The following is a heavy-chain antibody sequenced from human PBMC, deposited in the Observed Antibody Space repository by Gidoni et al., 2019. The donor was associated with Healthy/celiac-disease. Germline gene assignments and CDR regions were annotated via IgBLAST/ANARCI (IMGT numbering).Heavy chain of an antibody. Sequence: EVQLLESGGGLVQPGGALGSSCAASGFTFSGVAMSWVRQAPGKGLECVSSIIGSGCSTYYADSVKCRFTISRDNSKNTLYLQMTSLRAEDTALYYCAKGCSGWYLRRYFDYWGQGTLVTVSS. CDR1: GFTFSGVA. D-gene: IGHD6-19*01. J-gene: IGHJ4*02. V-gene: IGHV3-23*01. CDR2: IIGSGCST. CDR3: AKGCSGWYLRRYFDY.